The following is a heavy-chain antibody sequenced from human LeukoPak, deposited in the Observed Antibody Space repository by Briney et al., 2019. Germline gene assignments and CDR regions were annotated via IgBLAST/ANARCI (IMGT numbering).Heavy chain of an antibody. CDR3: ARYSYDSSDYYSTDAFDI. CDR1: GGTFSSYA. V-gene: IGHV1-69*04. CDR2: IIPILDIK. Sequence: SVKVSCKASGGTFSSYAISWVRQAPGQGLEWMGRIIPILDIKNYVQKFQGRVTITADKSTSTAYMELSSLRSEDTAVYYCARYSYDSSDYYSTDAFDIWGQGTMVTVSS. J-gene: IGHJ3*02. D-gene: IGHD3-22*01.